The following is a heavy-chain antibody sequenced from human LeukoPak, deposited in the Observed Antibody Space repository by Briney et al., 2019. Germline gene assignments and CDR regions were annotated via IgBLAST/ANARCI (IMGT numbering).Heavy chain of an antibody. CDR2: INPNSGGT. D-gene: IGHD6-19*01. CDR1: GYTFTGYY. CDR3: ASDYSSGWYVDY. J-gene: IGHJ4*02. V-gene: IGHV1-2*06. Sequence: ASVKVSCKASGYTFTGYYMHWVRQAPGQGLEWMGRINPNSGGTNYAQKFQGRVTMTRDTSISTAYMELSRLRSDDTAVYYCASDYSSGWYVDYWGQRTLVTVSS.